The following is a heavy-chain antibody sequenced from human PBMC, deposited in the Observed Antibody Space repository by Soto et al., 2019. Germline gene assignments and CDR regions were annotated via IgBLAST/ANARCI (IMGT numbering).Heavy chain of an antibody. CDR2: MNPNSGNT. CDR1: GYTFTSYD. CDR3: ARPGYSSSWYQDDAFDI. V-gene: IGHV1-8*01. J-gene: IGHJ3*02. D-gene: IGHD6-13*01. Sequence: QVPLVQSGAEVKKPGASVKVSCKASGYTFTSYDINWVRQATGHGLEWMGWMNPNSGNTGYAQKFQGRVTMTRNTSISTAYMELSSLRSEDTAVYYCARPGYSSSWYQDDAFDIWGQGTMVTVSS.